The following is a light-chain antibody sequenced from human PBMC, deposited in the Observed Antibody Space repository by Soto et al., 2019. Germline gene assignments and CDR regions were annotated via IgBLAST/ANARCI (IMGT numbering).Light chain of an antibody. Sequence: ENMLTQSPGTLSLSPVARVTLSCRASQDIRSHLAWYQQKPGQAPRLLIFDASSRATGIPDRFSGSGSGTDFTLSISRLEPEDFAVYYCQQYGSSGTFGQGTRWIT. CDR3: QQYGSSGT. CDR1: QDIRSH. CDR2: DAS. J-gene: IGKJ1*01. V-gene: IGKV3-20*01.